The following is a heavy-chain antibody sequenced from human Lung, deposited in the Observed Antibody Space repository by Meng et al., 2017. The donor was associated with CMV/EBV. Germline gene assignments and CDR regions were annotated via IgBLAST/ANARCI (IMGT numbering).Heavy chain of an antibody. V-gene: IGHV1-69*10. CDR2: IIPILGIA. CDR3: ARGTGYCSSTSCWGREDQSYYLDY. D-gene: IGHD2-2*01. Sequence: SVKVSXKASGGTFSSYAISWVRQAPGQGLEGMGGIIPILGIANYAQKFQGRVTITADKSTSTAYMELSSLRSEDTAVYYCARGTGYCSSTSCWGREDQSYYLDYWGQG. CDR1: GGTFSSYA. J-gene: IGHJ4*02.